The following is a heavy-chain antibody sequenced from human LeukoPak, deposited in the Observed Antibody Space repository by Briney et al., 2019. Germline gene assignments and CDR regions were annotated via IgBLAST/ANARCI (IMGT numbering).Heavy chain of an antibody. J-gene: IGHJ4*02. CDR3: ARVYSSSSVRALDY. CDR2: IKQDGSEK. V-gene: IGHV3-7*01. D-gene: IGHD6-6*01. Sequence: PGGSLRHSCAASGFTFSTFWMSWVRQAPGKGLEWVANIKQDGSEKYYVDSVKGRFTITRDNAKNSLYLQMNSLRAEDTAVYYCARVYSSSSVRALDYWGQGTLVTVSS. CDR1: GFTFSTFW.